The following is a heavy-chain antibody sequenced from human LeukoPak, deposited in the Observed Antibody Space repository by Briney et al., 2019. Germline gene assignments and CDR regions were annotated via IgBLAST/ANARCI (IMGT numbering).Heavy chain of an antibody. CDR2: IYYSGST. Sequence: SQTLSLTCTVSGGSISSYDWSWIGQPPGKGLEWMGYIYYSGSTNNNPSLKSRVTISVDTSKHQFSLKLSSVTAADTSVYYCARLYGSGSYYHYYYYYGMDDWGQGTTVTVSS. V-gene: IGHV4-59*08. J-gene: IGHJ6*02. CDR3: ARLYGSGSYYHYYYYYGMDD. CDR1: GGSISSYD. D-gene: IGHD3-10*01.